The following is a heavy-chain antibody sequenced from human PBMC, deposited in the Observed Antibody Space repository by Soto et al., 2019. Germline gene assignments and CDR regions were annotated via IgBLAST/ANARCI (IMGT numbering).Heavy chain of an antibody. Sequence: GGSLRLSCAASGFTFSSYDMHWVRQATGKGLEWVSAIGTAGDTYYPGSGKGRFTISRENAKNSLYLQMNSLRAGDTAVYYCTRDRYSSSWYGGYYYYGVDVWGQGTTVTVSS. V-gene: IGHV3-13*01. J-gene: IGHJ6*02. D-gene: IGHD6-13*01. CDR3: TRDRYSSSWYGGYYYYGVDV. CDR1: GFTFSSYD. CDR2: IGTAGDT.